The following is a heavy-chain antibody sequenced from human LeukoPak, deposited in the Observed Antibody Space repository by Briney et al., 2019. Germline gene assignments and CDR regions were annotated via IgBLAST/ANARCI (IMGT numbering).Heavy chain of an antibody. D-gene: IGHD1-20*01. Sequence: GGSLRLSCAASGFTFSSYWMHWVRQAPGEGLVWVSRIDSGGSTTNYADSVKGRFTISRDNAKNTLYLQMNSLRAEDTAVYYCTRNNWNDPGFNIWGQGTLVTVSS. CDR1: GFTFSSYW. CDR3: TRNNWNDPGFNI. CDR2: IDSGGSTT. V-gene: IGHV3-74*01. J-gene: IGHJ4*02.